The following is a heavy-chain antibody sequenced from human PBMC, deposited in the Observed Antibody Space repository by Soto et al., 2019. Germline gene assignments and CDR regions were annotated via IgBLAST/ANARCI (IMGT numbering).Heavy chain of an antibody. CDR1: GGTFSSYA. V-gene: IGHV1-69*13. Sequence: ASVKVSCKASGGTFSSYAMSWVRQAPGQGLEWMGGIIPIFGTANYAQKFQGRVTITADESTSTAYMELSSLRSEDTAVYYCARAHITIPGLYYYYGMDVWGQGPTVTVSS. J-gene: IGHJ6*02. CDR3: ARAHITIPGLYYYYGMDV. CDR2: IIPIFGTA. D-gene: IGHD2-21*01.